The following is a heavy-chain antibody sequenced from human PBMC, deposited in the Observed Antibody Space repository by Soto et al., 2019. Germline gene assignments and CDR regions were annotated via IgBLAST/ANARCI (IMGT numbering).Heavy chain of an antibody. CDR2: INAGNGNT. CDR3: ARSSGSYEYFQH. Sequence: ASVKVSCKASGYTFTSYAMHWVRQAPGQRLEWMGWINAGNGNTKYSQKFQGRVTITRDTSASTAYMELSSLRSEDTAVYYCARSSGSYEYFQHWGQGTLVTVSS. V-gene: IGHV1-3*01. D-gene: IGHD1-26*01. CDR1: GYTFTSYA. J-gene: IGHJ1*01.